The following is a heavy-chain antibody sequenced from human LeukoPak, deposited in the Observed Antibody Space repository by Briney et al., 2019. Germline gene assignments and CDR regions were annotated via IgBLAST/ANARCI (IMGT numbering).Heavy chain of an antibody. CDR1: GGTFSSYA. CDR2: IIPIFGTA. J-gene: IGHJ2*01. V-gene: IGHV1-69*13. CDR3: ARFPYESTTYHSYWYFDL. D-gene: IGHD2/OR15-2a*01. Sequence: SVKVSCKASGGTFSSYAISWVRQAPGQGLEWMGGIIPIFGTANYAQKFQGRVTITADESTSTAYMGLSSLRSADTAVYFCARFPYESTTYHSYWYFDLWGRGTQVTVSS.